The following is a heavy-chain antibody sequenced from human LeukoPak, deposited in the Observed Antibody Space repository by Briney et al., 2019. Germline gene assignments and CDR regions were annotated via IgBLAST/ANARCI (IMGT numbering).Heavy chain of an antibody. Sequence: GGSLRLSCAASGFTFSSYSMNWVRQAPGKGLEWVSYISSSSSTIYYADSVKGRFTISRDNAKNSLYLQMNSLRAEDTAVYYCAREIAAAGIYYYYGMDVWGQGTTVTVSS. CDR2: ISSSSSTI. D-gene: IGHD6-13*01. J-gene: IGHJ6*02. V-gene: IGHV3-48*01. CDR3: AREIAAAGIYYYYGMDV. CDR1: GFTFSSYS.